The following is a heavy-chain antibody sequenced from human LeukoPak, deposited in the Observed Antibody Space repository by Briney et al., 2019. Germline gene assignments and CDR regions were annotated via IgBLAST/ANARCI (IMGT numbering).Heavy chain of an antibody. V-gene: IGHV3-7*01. Sequence: PGGSLRLSCAASGFTFSSYWMSWVRQAPGKGLEWVANIKQDGSEKYYVDSVKGRFTISRDNAKNSLYLQMNSLRAEDTAVYYCARGRKVYGVATSRFDYWGQGTLVTVSS. D-gene: IGHD5-12*01. CDR3: ARGRKVYGVATSRFDY. J-gene: IGHJ4*02. CDR2: IKQDGSEK. CDR1: GFTFSSYW.